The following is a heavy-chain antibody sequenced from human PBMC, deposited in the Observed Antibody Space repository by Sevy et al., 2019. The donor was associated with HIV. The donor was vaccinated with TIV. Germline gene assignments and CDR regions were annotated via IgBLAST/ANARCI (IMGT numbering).Heavy chain of an antibody. CDR1: GFTFSTYW. J-gene: IGHJ4*02. CDR3: ATLSSPMPNSGWYDFFDH. V-gene: IGHV3-7*01. Sequence: GGSLRLSCAASGFTFSTYWMSWVRQAPGKGLEWVANIKQDGSDKNYMDSVKGRFTISRDNPKNSLYLQMSSLRAEDTAVYYCATLSSPMPNSGWYDFFDHWGQGTLVTVSS. D-gene: IGHD6-19*01. CDR2: IKQDGSDK.